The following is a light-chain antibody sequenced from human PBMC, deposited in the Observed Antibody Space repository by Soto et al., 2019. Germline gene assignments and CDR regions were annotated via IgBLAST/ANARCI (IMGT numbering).Light chain of an antibody. Sequence: EIVLTHSPGTLSLSPWERATLSSRASQSVSNNYLAWYQQKPGQAPRLLIYGASNGATGIPDRFSGSGSGTDFTLTISRLEPEDFAVYYCQQYGSSGTFGQGTKVDIK. CDR1: QSVSNNY. CDR2: GAS. J-gene: IGKJ1*01. V-gene: IGKV3-20*01. CDR3: QQYGSSGT.